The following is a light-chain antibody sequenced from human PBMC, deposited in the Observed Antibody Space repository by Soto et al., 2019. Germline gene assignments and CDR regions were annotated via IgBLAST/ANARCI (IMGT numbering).Light chain of an antibody. Sequence: QSVLTQPPSLSGAPGQRVTISCTGSRSNIGAGYDVHWYQHLPGTAPKVLIFDNSNRPSGVPDRFSGSKSGTSASLAITGLQAEDEAVYYCSSYNISRRGPVFGAGTKLTVL. V-gene: IGLV1-40*01. J-gene: IGLJ2*01. CDR1: RSNIGAGYD. CDR2: DNS. CDR3: SSYNISRRGPV.